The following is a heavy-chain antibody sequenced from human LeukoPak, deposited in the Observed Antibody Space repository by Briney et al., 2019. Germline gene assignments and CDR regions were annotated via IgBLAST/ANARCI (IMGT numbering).Heavy chain of an antibody. Sequence: PGGSLRVSCAASGFTFSTYGMVWVRQGPGKGLEWAAAIGSDGKITYYIESVKGRFTISRDNSKNTLYLQMSSLKSDGTAVYYCAKWSGGSYIDYWGQVTLVTVSP. CDR1: GFTFSTYG. CDR3: AKWSGGSYIDY. D-gene: IGHD1-26*01. CDR2: IGSDGKIT. V-gene: IGHV3-30*02. J-gene: IGHJ4*02.